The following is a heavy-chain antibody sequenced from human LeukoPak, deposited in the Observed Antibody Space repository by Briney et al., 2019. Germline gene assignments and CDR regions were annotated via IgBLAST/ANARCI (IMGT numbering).Heavy chain of an antibody. CDR3: AKDINRYYYYGMDV. V-gene: IGHV3-9*01. Sequence: GGSLRLSCAASGFTFDDYAMHWVRLAPGRGLEWVSGISWNSGSIGYADSVKGRFTISRDNAKNSLYLQMNSLRAEDTALYYCAKDINRYYYYGMDVWGQGTTVTVSS. CDR2: ISWNSGSI. CDR1: GFTFDDYA. J-gene: IGHJ6*02.